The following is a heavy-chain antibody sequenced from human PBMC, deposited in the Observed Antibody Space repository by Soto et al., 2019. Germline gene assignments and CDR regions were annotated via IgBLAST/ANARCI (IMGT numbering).Heavy chain of an antibody. CDR1: GYTFTSYD. J-gene: IGHJ6*03. CDR3: ARQAGGYDSYYYYYMDV. CDR2: MNPNSGNT. Sequence: ASVKVSCKASGYTFTSYDINWVRQATGQGLEWMGWMNPNSGNTGYAQKFQGRVTMTRNTSISTAYMELSSLRSEDTAVYYCARQAGGYDSYYYYYMDVWGKGTTVTVSS. V-gene: IGHV1-8*01. D-gene: IGHD5-12*01.